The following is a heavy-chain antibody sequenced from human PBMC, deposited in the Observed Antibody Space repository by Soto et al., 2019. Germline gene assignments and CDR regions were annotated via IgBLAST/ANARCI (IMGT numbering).Heavy chain of an antibody. Sequence: EVKLLESGGGLVQPGGSMRLSCEASGFPFWTYSMSWVRQAPRKGLEWVSGISGSGTATYYTDSVKGRFTVSRDNARNTLYLQMNSLRVEDTAVYYCARFGTSYDTSGFLYWGQGTPVTVSS. D-gene: IGHD3-22*01. J-gene: IGHJ4*02. CDR2: ISGSGTAT. CDR3: ARFGTSYDTSGFLY. CDR1: GFPFWTYS. V-gene: IGHV3-23*01.